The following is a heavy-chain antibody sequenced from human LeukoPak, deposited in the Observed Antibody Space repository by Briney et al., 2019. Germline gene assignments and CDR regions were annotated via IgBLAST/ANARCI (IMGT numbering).Heavy chain of an antibody. CDR3: ARVIGIAVAETYGMDV. CDR1: GFTFSSYS. CDR2: ISTGSDYI. Sequence: PGGSLRLSCAASGFTFSSYSMNWVRQAPGKGLEWVSSISTGSDYIHYADSVKGRFTISRDNAKNSLYLQMNSLRAEDTAVYYCARVIGIAVAETYGMDVWGQGTTVTVSS. V-gene: IGHV3-21*01. J-gene: IGHJ6*02. D-gene: IGHD6-19*01.